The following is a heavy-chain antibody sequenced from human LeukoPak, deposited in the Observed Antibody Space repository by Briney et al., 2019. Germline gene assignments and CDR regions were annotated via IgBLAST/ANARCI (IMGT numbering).Heavy chain of an antibody. Sequence: SETLSLTCTVSGGSISGYYWSWIRQPPGKGLEWIGYIYYSGSTNYNPSLKSRGTISVDTSKNQFSLKLSSVTAADTAVYYCARERVDRTTNGFFSWFDPWGQGTLVTVSS. J-gene: IGHJ5*02. CDR2: IYYSGST. CDR3: ARERVDRTTNGFFSWFDP. D-gene: IGHD2-8*01. CDR1: GGSISGYY. V-gene: IGHV4-59*01.